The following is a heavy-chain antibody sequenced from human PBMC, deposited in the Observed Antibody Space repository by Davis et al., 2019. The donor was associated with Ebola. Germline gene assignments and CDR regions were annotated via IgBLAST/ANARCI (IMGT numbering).Heavy chain of an antibody. D-gene: IGHD6-13*01. CDR2: IYSDGNT. Sequence: GESLKISCAASGFTFSSYAMNWVRQAPGKGLEWVSLIYSDGNTYYADSVKGRFTISRDNAKNSLYLQMNSLRAEDTAVYYCARSVEQQLEFDYWGQGTLVTVSS. V-gene: IGHV3-23*03. CDR1: GFTFSSYA. CDR3: ARSVEQQLEFDY. J-gene: IGHJ4*02.